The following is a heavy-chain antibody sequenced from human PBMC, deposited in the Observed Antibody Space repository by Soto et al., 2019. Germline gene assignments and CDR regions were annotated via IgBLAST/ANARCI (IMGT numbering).Heavy chain of an antibody. V-gene: IGHV3-30*18. Sequence: GGSLRLSCAASGFTFSSYGMHWFRQAPGKGLEWVAVISYDGSNKYYADSVKGRFTISRDNSKNTLYLQMNSLRAEDTAVYYCAKLAQRWLQLNYFDYWGQGTLVTVSS. J-gene: IGHJ4*02. D-gene: IGHD5-12*01. CDR3: AKLAQRWLQLNYFDY. CDR1: GFTFSSYG. CDR2: ISYDGSNK.